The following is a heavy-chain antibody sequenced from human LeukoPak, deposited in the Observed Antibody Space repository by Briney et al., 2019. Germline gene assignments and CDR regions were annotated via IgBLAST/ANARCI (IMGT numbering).Heavy chain of an antibody. CDR1: GGSISSGSYY. CDR2: IYTSGST. V-gene: IGHV4-61*02. D-gene: IGHD3-10*01. CDR3: ARDSVTMVRGVIVYYYYYMDV. J-gene: IGHJ6*03. Sequence: SETLSLTCTVSGGSISSGSYYWSWIRQPAGKGLEWIGRIYTSGSTNYNPSLKSRATISVDTSKNQFSLKLSSVTAADTAVYYCARDSVTMVRGVIVYYYYYMDVWGKGTTVTISS.